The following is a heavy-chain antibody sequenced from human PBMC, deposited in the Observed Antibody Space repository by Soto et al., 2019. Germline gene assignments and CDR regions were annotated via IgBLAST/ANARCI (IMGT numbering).Heavy chain of an antibody. D-gene: IGHD3-3*01. CDR1: GYKFSSQW. J-gene: IGHJ3*02. Sequence: PGEALKVSCKGSGYKFSSQWIAWVRQKPGKGLEWMGNVYPGDAETRYSPSFQGQVTMSADKSIDTAYLQWSSLKASDTAIYYRAKSEVLGIWGQGTMVTVSS. V-gene: IGHV5-51*01. CDR2: VYPGDAET. CDR3: AKSEVLGI.